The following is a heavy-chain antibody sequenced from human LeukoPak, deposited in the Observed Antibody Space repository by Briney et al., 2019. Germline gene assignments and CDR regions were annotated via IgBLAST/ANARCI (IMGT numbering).Heavy chain of an antibody. CDR2: LSGGGYNT. V-gene: IGHV3-23*01. D-gene: IGHD2-2*01. CDR1: GFTFRSHA. CDR3: AKDPYGTRYFDY. J-gene: IGHJ4*02. Sequence: GGSLRLSCAASGFTFRSHALSWVRQAPGKGLEWVSSLSGGGYNTYYADSVKGRFTISRDNSKNTVYLQMNSLRAEDTAVYYCAKDPYGTRYFDYWGQGTLVTVSS.